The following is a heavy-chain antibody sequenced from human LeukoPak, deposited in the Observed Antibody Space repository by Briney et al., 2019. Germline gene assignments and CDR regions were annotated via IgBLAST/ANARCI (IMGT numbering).Heavy chain of an antibody. J-gene: IGHJ4*02. CDR2: IWYDGSNK. D-gene: IGHD6-13*01. CDR1: GFTFSIYG. Sequence: GGSLRLSCAASGFTFSIYGMHWVRQAPGKGLEWVAVIWYDGSNKYYADSVKGRFTISRDNSKNTLYLQMNSLRAEDTAVYSCAGKIAAADYWGQGTLVTVSS. CDR3: AGKIAAADY. V-gene: IGHV3-33*01.